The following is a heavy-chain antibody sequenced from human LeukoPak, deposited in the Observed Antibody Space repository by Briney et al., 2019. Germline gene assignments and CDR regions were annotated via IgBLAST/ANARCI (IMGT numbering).Heavy chain of an antibody. D-gene: IGHD2-2*01. J-gene: IGHJ4*02. Sequence: PSETLSLTCTVSGGSISGYYWSWIRQPPGKGLEWIGYIYSSGSTSYNPSLKSRVTISVDTSKNQFSLELSSVTAADTAVYYCARQAYCSSTSCYPFHYWGQGTLVTVSS. CDR1: GGSISGYY. CDR2: IYSSGST. V-gene: IGHV4-59*01. CDR3: ARQAYCSSTSCYPFHY.